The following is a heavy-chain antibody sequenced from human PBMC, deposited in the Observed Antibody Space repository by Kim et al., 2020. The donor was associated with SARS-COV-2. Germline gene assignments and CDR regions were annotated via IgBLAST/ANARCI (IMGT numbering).Heavy chain of an antibody. Sequence: GGSLRLSCEASGFTFSSYWMTWVRQAPGKGLEWVATIKPDGSEKYFVDSVKGRFTMSRDNARKSLYLQMNSLSTEDTAVYYCARTNDYMFEYWGQGTLVT. CDR1: GFTFSSYW. CDR3: ARTNDYMFEY. J-gene: IGHJ4*02. V-gene: IGHV3-7*01. CDR2: IKPDGSEK. D-gene: IGHD1-1*01.